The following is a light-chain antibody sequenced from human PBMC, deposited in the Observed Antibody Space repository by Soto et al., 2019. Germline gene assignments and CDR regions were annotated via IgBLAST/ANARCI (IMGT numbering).Light chain of an antibody. J-gene: IGKJ2*01. V-gene: IGKV3-15*01. CDR1: QSVRNN. CDR3: QQYNNWYT. Sequence: EIVMTQSPATLSVSPGERATLSCRASQSVRNNLAWYQQKPGQAPRLLIYGASTRATGIPDRFSGSGSGTEFTLTISSLQCEDFAVYYCQQYNNWYTFGQGTKLEIK. CDR2: GAS.